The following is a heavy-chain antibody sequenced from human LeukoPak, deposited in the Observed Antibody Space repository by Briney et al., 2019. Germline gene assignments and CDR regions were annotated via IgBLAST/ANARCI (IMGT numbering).Heavy chain of an antibody. Sequence: PGGSLRLSCTASGFTFSTYAMNWVRQAPGKGLEWIGSIYYSGSTYYNPSLKSRVTISVDTSKNQFSLKLSSVTAADTAVYYCARTRAMSHPTFDYWGQGTLVTVSS. CDR1: GFTFSTYA. J-gene: IGHJ4*02. CDR2: IYYSGST. V-gene: IGHV4-59*05. CDR3: ARTRAMSHPTFDY. D-gene: IGHD5-18*01.